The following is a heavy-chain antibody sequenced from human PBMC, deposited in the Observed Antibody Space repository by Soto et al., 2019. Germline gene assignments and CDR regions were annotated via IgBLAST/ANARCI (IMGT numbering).Heavy chain of an antibody. D-gene: IGHD1-26*01. Sequence: ASVKVSCKASGYTFTSYAMHWVRQAPGQRLEWMGWINAGNGNTKYSQKFQGRVTITRDTSASTAYMELSSLRSEDTAVYYCARGGWWELLLRADYYGMDVWGQGTPVTVSS. CDR3: ARGGWWELLLRADYYGMDV. CDR1: GYTFTSYA. J-gene: IGHJ6*02. CDR2: INAGNGNT. V-gene: IGHV1-3*01.